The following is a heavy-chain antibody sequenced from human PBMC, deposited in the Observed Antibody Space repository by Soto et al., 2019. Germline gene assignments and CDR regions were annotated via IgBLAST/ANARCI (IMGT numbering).Heavy chain of an antibody. CDR1: GYTFTTYA. CDR2: INAGNGNT. CDR3: ARDEDY. Sequence: QVQLVQSGAEVKKPGASVRVSCKASGYTFTTYAIHWVRQAPGKGLEWMGWINAGNGNTKYSQKFQGRVTITRDTSASTASMELSSLRSEDTAVYYCARDEDYWGQGTLVTVSS. V-gene: IGHV1-3*01. J-gene: IGHJ4*02.